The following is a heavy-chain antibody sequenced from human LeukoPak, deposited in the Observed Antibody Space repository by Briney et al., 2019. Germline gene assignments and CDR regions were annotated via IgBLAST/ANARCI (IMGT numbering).Heavy chain of an antibody. CDR1: GGPISSHY. CDR3: ARETMIVGIDY. J-gene: IGHJ4*02. D-gene: IGHD3-22*01. CDR2: IYYSGST. V-gene: IGHV4-59*11. Sequence: PSETLSLTCTVSGGPISSHYWSWIRQPPGRGLEWIGYIYYSGSTNYNPSLKSRVTISVDTSKNQFSLKLSSVTAADTAVYYCARETMIVGIDYWGQGTLVTVSS.